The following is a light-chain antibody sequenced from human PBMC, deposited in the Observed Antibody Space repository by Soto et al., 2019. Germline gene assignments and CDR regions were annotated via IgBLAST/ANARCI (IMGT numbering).Light chain of an antibody. Sequence: SALTQPASVSGSPGQSITISCTGTSSDVGAYDYVSWYQQHPGKAPKYLIYEVSNRPSGISDRFSGSKSGTTASLTISALQAEDEADYYCSSYTTTDPYVFGTGTKVTVL. CDR3: SSYTTTDPYV. CDR1: SSDVGAYDY. J-gene: IGLJ1*01. CDR2: EVS. V-gene: IGLV2-14*01.